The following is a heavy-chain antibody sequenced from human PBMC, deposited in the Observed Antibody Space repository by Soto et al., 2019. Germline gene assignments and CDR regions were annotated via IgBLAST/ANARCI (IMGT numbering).Heavy chain of an antibody. J-gene: IGHJ4*02. D-gene: IGHD1-26*01. Sequence: EVQLLQSGGGLVQPGGSLRLSCAASGFTFSIYAMTWVRQAPGKGLEWVSVISDNVGYTSYADSVKGRFTISRDNSKNTLYLQMDSLRAEDTAVYYGGRSSGSHPHHDYWGQGILVTVSS. CDR2: ISDNVGYT. V-gene: IGHV3-23*01. CDR3: GRSSGSHPHHDY. CDR1: GFTFSIYA.